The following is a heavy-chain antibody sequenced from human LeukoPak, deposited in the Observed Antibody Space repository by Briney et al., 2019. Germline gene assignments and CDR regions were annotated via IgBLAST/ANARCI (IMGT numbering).Heavy chain of an antibody. CDR2: ISYDGSNK. J-gene: IGHJ1*01. CDR3: AKGSMSSGYYWRPPVQH. V-gene: IGHV3-30*18. CDR1: GFTFSSYG. D-gene: IGHD3-22*01. Sequence: GGSLRLSCAASGFTFSSYGMHWVRQAPGKGLEWVAVISYDGSNKYYADSAKGRFTISRDNSKNTLYLQMNSLRAEDTAVYYCAKGSMSSGYYWRPPVQHWGQGTLVTVSS.